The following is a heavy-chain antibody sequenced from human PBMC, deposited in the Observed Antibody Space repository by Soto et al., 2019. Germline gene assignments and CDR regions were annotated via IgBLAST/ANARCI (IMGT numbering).Heavy chain of an antibody. D-gene: IGHD5-12*01. CDR2: IYYSGST. CDR3: AREGYDHPIDY. Sequence: QVQLQESGPGLVKPSETLSLTCTVSGGSVSSGSYYWSWIRQPPGKGLEWIGYIYYSGSTNYNPSLKSRVTISVDTSKNQFSLKLSSVTAADTAVYYCAREGYDHPIDYWGQGTLVTVSS. CDR1: GGSVSSGSYY. J-gene: IGHJ4*02. V-gene: IGHV4-61*01.